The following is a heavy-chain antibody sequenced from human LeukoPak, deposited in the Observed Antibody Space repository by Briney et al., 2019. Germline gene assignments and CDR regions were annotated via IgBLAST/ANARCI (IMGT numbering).Heavy chain of an antibody. Sequence: ETLSLTCTVSGGSISSYYWSWIRQPPGKGLEWIGYIDYSGSTNSNPSLKSRVTISVDTSKNQFSLKLSSVIAADTAVYYCARGRVPGDFWGQGTLVTVSS. V-gene: IGHV4-59*01. D-gene: IGHD7-27*01. J-gene: IGHJ4*02. CDR2: IDYSGST. CDR1: GGSISSYY. CDR3: ARGRVPGDF.